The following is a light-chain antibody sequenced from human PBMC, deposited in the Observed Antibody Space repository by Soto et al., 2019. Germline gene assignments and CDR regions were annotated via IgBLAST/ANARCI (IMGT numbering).Light chain of an antibody. CDR1: SGSIARNY. CDR3: QSYDRMNHVI. Sequence: NFMLTQPHSVSEAPGKTVTISCTRSSGSIARNYVQWYQQRPGSAPTTLIYEDSERPSGVPDRFSGSIDSSSNSAYLTIAGLKTEDEADCHWQSYDRMNHVIVCGGTQRTVL. J-gene: IGLJ2*01. V-gene: IGLV6-57*04. CDR2: EDS.